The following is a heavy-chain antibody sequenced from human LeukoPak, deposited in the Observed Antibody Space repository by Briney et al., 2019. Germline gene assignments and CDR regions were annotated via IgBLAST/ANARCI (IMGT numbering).Heavy chain of an antibody. D-gene: IGHD3-10*01. CDR2: IYYSGST. CDR1: GGSINNYY. CDR3: ARDRITMVRGALRYYGMDV. V-gene: IGHV4-59*01. J-gene: IGHJ6*02. Sequence: SETLSLTCTVSGGSINNYYWSWIRQPPGKGLEWIAYIYYSGSTNYNPSLKSRVTISVDTSKNQFSLKLNSVTAADTAVYYCARDRITMVRGALRYYGMDVWGQGTTVTVSS.